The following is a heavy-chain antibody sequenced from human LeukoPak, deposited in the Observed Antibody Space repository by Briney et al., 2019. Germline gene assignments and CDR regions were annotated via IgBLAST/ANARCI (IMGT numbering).Heavy chain of an antibody. V-gene: IGHV3-23*01. D-gene: IGHD5-18*01. CDR2: ISGSGGST. CDR1: GFTFSSYA. J-gene: IGHJ6*02. CDR3: AKLDTAMVYYYFGMDV. Sequence: QSGGSLRLSCAASGFTFSSYAMSWVRQAPGKGLEWVSAISGSGGSTYYADSVKGRFTISRGNSKNTLYLQMNSLRAEDTAVYYCAKLDTAMVYYYFGMDVWGQGTTVTVSS.